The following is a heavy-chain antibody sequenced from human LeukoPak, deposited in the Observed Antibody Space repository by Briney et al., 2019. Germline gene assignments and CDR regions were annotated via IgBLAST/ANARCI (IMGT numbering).Heavy chain of an antibody. Sequence: SETLSLTCTVSGVSISSYYWGWIRQPPGKGLEWIGSIYYSGSTYYNPSLKSRVTISVDTSKNQFSLKLSSVTAADTAVYYCARLNGYSSSWYWFDLWGQGTLVTVSS. J-gene: IGHJ5*02. CDR1: GVSISSYY. D-gene: IGHD6-13*01. CDR2: IYYSGST. V-gene: IGHV4-39*01. CDR3: ARLNGYSSSWYWFDL.